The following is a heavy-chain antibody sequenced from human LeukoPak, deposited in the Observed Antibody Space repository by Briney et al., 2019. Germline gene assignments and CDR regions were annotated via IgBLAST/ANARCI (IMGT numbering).Heavy chain of an antibody. CDR3: AKRQIGNFDY. CDR2: ISGSGGST. Sequence: PGGSLRLFCAASGFTFSSFDMTWVRQAPGKGLEWVSTISGSGGSTYYADSVKGRFTISRDNSKNTVYLQMNSLRAEDTAAYYCAKRQIGNFDYWGQGTLVTVSS. D-gene: IGHD2-15*01. V-gene: IGHV3-23*01. CDR1: GFTFSSFD. J-gene: IGHJ4*02.